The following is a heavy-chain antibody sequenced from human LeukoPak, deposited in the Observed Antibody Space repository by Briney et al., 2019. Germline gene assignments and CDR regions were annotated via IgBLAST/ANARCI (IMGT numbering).Heavy chain of an antibody. V-gene: IGHV4-31*03. Sequence: PSETLSLTCTVSGGSISSGGYYWSWIRQHPGKGLEWIGYIYYSGSTYYNPPLKSRVTISVDTSKNQFSLKLSSVTAADTAVYYCGRGRGRWFDPWGQGTLVTVSS. J-gene: IGHJ5*02. CDR2: IYYSGST. CDR3: GRGRGRWFDP. D-gene: IGHD3-16*01. CDR1: GGSISSGGYY.